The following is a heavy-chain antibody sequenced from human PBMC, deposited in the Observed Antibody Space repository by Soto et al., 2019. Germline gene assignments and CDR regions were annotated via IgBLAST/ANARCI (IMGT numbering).Heavy chain of an antibody. V-gene: IGHV3-21*01. J-gene: IGHJ6*02. CDR1: GFTFSSYS. CDR2: ISSSSSYI. CDR3: ARGGQAHLRYFDWLPYYYYGMDV. D-gene: IGHD3-9*01. Sequence: GSLRLSCAASGFTFSSYSMNWVRQAPGKGLEWVSSISSSSSYIYYADSVKGRFTISRDNAKNSLYLQMNSLRAEDTAVYYCARGGQAHLRYFDWLPYYYYGMDVWGQGTTVTVSS.